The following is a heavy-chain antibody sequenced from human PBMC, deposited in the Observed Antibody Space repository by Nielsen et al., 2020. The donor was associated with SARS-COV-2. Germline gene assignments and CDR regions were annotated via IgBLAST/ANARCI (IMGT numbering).Heavy chain of an antibody. CDR1: GFTFSSYG. CDR3: AKGRSVGWYWFDY. J-gene: IGHJ4*01. D-gene: IGHD6-19*01. CDR2: ISYDGSNK. Sequence: GGSLRLSCAASGFTFSSYGMHWVRQAPGKGLEWVAVISYDGSNKYYADSVKGRFTVSRDNSKKSLYLQMDSLRPEDTGLYYCAKGRSVGWYWFDYWGRGTLVTVSS. V-gene: IGHV3-30*18.